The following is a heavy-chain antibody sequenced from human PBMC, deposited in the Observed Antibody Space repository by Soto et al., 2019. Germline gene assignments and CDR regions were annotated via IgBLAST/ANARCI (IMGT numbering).Heavy chain of an antibody. Sequence: PPETLSLTCTLSGGSISSGVSYWSWIRQPPGNGLEWIGYIFHIGSTYYNPSLKSRVTISIHTSKNQFSLKLSSVTAADTAVYYRARVPYGCYGWFGPWGPGTLVTV. CDR3: ARVPYGCYGWFGP. CDR2: IFHIGST. V-gene: IGHV4-30-4*01. J-gene: IGHJ5*02. CDR1: GGSISSGVSY. D-gene: IGHD4-17*01.